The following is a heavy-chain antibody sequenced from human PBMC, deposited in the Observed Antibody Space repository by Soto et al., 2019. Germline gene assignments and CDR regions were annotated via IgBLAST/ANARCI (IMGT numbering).Heavy chain of an antibody. J-gene: IGHJ5*02. CDR2: INHSGST. D-gene: IGHD6-13*01. V-gene: IGHV4-34*01. Sequence: SETLSLTCAVYGGSFSGYYWSWIRQPPGKGLEWIGEINHSGSTNYNPSLKSRVTISVDTSKNQFSLKLSSVTAADTAVYYCARAVYSSSWYLWGQGTLVTVSS. CDR1: GGSFSGYY. CDR3: ARAVYSSSWYL.